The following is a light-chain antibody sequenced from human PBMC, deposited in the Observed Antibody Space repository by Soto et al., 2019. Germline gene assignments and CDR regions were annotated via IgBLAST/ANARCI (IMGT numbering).Light chain of an antibody. V-gene: IGKV3-20*01. J-gene: IGKJ4*01. CDR3: QQYNNWPPLT. CDR2: GAS. CDR1: QNVSSNL. Sequence: TVLTQSPGTLSLSPGERATLSCRASQNVSSNLLVWYQQHPGQAPRLLIYGASRRATGIPDRFSGSGSGTDFTLTISRLEPEDFAVYYCQQYNNWPPLTFGGGTKVDIK.